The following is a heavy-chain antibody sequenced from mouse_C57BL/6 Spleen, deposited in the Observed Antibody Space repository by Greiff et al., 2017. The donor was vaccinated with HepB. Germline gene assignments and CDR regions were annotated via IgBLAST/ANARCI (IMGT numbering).Heavy chain of an antibody. CDR2: INPGSGGT. D-gene: IGHD2-4*01. J-gene: IGHJ3*01. CDR3: ARSDFYYDYDADGFAY. Sequence: QVQLQQSGAELVRPGTSVKVSCKASGYAFTNYLIEWVKQRPGQGLEWIGVINPGSGGTNYNEKFKGKATLTADKSSSTAYMQLSSLTSEDSAVYFCARSDFYYDYDADGFAYWGQGTLFTVSA. CDR1: GYAFTNYL. V-gene: IGHV1-54*01.